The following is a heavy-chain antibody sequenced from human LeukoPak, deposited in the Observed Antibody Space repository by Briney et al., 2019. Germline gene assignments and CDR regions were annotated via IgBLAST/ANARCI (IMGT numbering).Heavy chain of an antibody. CDR1: GFTFSSYS. Sequence: PGGSLRLSCAASGFTFSSYSMNWVRQAPGKGLEWVSSISSSSSYIYYADSVKGRFTISRDNAKNSLYLQMNSLRAEDTAVYYCARAGYSGSWYEGWFDPWGQGTLVTVSS. V-gene: IGHV3-21*01. J-gene: IGHJ5*02. D-gene: IGHD6-13*01. CDR2: ISSSSSYI. CDR3: ARAGYSGSWYEGWFDP.